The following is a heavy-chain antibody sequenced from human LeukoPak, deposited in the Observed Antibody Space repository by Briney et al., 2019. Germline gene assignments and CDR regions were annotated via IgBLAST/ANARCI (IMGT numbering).Heavy chain of an antibody. V-gene: IGHV3-20*04. D-gene: IGHD3-22*01. CDR2: INWNGGST. Sequence: PGGSLRLSCAASGFTFDDYGMTWVRQGPGKGLEWISGINWNGGSTGYAGSVRGRFTISRDNAKNSLYLQMNGLRAEDTALYYCARWYYYDGGGYPIDYWGQGTPVTVSS. CDR3: ARWYYYDGGGYPIDY. CDR1: GFTFDDYG. J-gene: IGHJ4*02.